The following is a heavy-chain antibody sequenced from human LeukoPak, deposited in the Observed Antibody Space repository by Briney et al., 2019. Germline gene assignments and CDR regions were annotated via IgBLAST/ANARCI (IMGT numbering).Heavy chain of an antibody. J-gene: IGHJ5*02. Sequence: SETLSLTCTVSGYSISSGYYWGWIRQPPGKGLEWIGSIYHSGSTYYNPSLKSRVTISVDTSKNQFSLKLNSVTAADTAVYYCARPHYSSSPWFWFDPWGQGTLVTVSS. CDR2: IYHSGST. D-gene: IGHD6-13*01. CDR3: ARPHYSSSPWFWFDP. CDR1: GYSISSGYY. V-gene: IGHV4-38-2*02.